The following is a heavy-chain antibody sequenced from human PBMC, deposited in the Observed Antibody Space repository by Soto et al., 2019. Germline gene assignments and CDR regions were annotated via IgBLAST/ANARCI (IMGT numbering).Heavy chain of an antibody. CDR2: ISAYNGNT. D-gene: IGHD1-7*01. V-gene: IGHV1-18*01. Sequence: QVQLVQSGAEVKKPGASVKVSCKASGYTFTSYGISWVRQAPGQGLEWMGWISAYNGNTNYAQKLQGRVTMTTDTSTSTAYMERRSLRSDDTAVYYCARDHNWNYGEGDRGWFDPWGQGTLVTVSS. CDR1: GYTFTSYG. CDR3: ARDHNWNYGEGDRGWFDP. J-gene: IGHJ5*02.